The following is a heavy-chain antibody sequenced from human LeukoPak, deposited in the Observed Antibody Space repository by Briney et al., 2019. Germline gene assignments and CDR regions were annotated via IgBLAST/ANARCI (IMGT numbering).Heavy chain of an antibody. V-gene: IGHV4-39*07. D-gene: IGHD3-22*01. J-gene: IGHJ4*02. CDR2: IYYSGST. CDR3: ARVDSSGYYPYYFDY. Sequence: SETLSLTCTVSGGSISSSSYYWGWIRQPPGKGLEWIGSIYYSGSTYYNPSLKSRVTISVDTSKNQFSLKLSSVTAADTAVYYCARVDSSGYYPYYFDYWGQGTLVTVSS. CDR1: GGSISSSSYY.